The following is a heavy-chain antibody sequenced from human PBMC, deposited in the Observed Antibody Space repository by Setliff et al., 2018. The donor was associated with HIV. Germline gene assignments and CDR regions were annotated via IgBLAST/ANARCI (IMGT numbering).Heavy chain of an antibody. CDR2: IDHSGST. CDR3: ARRSRGDYVWIGWFDP. Sequence: SETLSLTCAVYGVSFSGYHWNWIRQTPGKGLEWIGEIDHSGSTNYNPSLKSRVTISLDTSKNQFSLRLTSVTASDTAMYYCARRSRGDYVWIGWFDPWGQGTLVTVSS. D-gene: IGHD4-17*01. CDR1: GVSFSGYH. J-gene: IGHJ5*02. V-gene: IGHV4-34*01.